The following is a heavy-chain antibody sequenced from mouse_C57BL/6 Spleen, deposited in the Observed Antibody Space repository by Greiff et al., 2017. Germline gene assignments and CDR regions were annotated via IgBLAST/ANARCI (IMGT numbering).Heavy chain of an antibody. Sequence: VQLQQPGAELVKPGASVKLSCKASGYTFTSYWMHWVKQRPGQGLEWIGMIHPNSGSTNYNEKFKSKATLTVDKSSSTAYMQLSSLTSEDSAVYFCARGGVITTVVAPYYYAMDYWGQGTSVTVSS. D-gene: IGHD1-1*01. CDR3: ARGGVITTVVAPYYYAMDY. J-gene: IGHJ4*01. CDR2: IHPNSGST. CDR1: GYTFTSYW. V-gene: IGHV1-64*01.